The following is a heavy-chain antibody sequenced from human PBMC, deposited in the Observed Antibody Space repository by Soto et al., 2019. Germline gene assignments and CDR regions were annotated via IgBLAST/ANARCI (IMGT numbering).Heavy chain of an antibody. V-gene: IGHV4-39*01. CDR3: ASLVYSSYGMDV. D-gene: IGHD6-13*01. CDR2: IYYSGST. J-gene: IGHJ6*02. Sequence: PSETLSLTCTVSGGSISSSSYYWGWIRQPPGKGLEWIGSIYYSGSTYYNPSLKSRVTISVDTSKNQFSLKLSSVTAADTAVYYCASLVYSSYGMDVWGQGTTVTVSS. CDR1: GGSISSSSYY.